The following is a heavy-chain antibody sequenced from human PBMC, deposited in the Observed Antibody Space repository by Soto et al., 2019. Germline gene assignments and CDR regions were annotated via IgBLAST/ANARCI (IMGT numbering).Heavy chain of an antibody. CDR3: ARGLGYCSGGSCWTFDY. D-gene: IGHD2-15*01. J-gene: IGHJ4*02. Sequence: LRLSCAASGFTFSSYGMHWVRQAPGKGLEWVAVIWYDGSNKYYADSVKGRFTISRDNSKNTLYLQINSLRAEDTAVYYCARGLGYCSGGSCWTFDYWGQGTLVTVSS. V-gene: IGHV3-33*01. CDR2: IWYDGSNK. CDR1: GFTFSSYG.